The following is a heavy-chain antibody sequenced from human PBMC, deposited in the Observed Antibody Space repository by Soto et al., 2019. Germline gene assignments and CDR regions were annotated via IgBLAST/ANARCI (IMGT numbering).Heavy chain of an antibody. CDR3: AKDSVYYDGSDYFGGIEYFQH. J-gene: IGHJ1*01. D-gene: IGHD3-22*01. CDR1: GFICSSYD. Sequence: PGGSPRLSCAASGFICSSYDMSWVRQAPGRGLEWVSTILVDGRTFYVDSVKGRFTISRDSSKNTVYLQMNSLTAGDTALYYCAKDSVYYDGSDYFGGIEYFQHWGQGTLVTVSS. CDR2: ILVDGRT. V-gene: IGHV3-23*01.